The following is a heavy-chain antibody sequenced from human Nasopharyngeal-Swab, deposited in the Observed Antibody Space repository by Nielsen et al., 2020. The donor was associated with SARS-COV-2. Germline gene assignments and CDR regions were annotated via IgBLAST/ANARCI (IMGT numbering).Heavy chain of an antibody. V-gene: IGHV4-39*07. Sequence: SETLSLTCTVSGGSISSSSYYWGWIRQPPGKGLEGLGSIYYSGSTYYTPSLKMPVTISVDTSKNQFSLKLSSVTAADTAVYYCARERGRGGIWNYYYYYMDVWGKGTTVTVSS. CDR2: IYYSGST. CDR1: GGSISSSSYY. J-gene: IGHJ6*03. D-gene: IGHD3-10*01. CDR3: ARERGRGGIWNYYYYYMDV.